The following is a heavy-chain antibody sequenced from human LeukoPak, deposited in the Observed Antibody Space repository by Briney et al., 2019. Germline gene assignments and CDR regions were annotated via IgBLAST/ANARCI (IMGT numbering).Heavy chain of an antibody. J-gene: IGHJ1*01. V-gene: IGHV3-53*01. CDR2: IYSVGST. CDR1: GFTLSSYS. CDR3: ATQSGYDSSGSLYFQH. D-gene: IGHD3-22*01. Sequence: QSGGSLRLSCAPSGFTLSSYSMNWVRQAPGKGREWVSFIYSVGSTYYADSVKGRFTISRDNSKNTLYLQMNSLRAEDTAVYYCATQSGYDSSGSLYFQHWGQGTLVTVSS.